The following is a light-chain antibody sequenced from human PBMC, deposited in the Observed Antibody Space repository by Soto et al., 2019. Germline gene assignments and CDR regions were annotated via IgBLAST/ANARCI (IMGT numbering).Light chain of an antibody. CDR1: NSGSKN. Sequence: SYELTQPLSVSVALGQTARITCGGNNSGSKNVHWYQQKPGQAPVLVIYRDSNRPSGIPERFSGSNSGNTATLTISRAQAGDEADYYCQVWDSSTEVFGGGTKLTVL. CDR3: QVWDSSTEV. CDR2: RDS. J-gene: IGLJ2*01. V-gene: IGLV3-9*01.